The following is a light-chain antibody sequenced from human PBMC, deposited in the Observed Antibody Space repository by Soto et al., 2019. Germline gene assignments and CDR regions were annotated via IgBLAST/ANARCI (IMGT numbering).Light chain of an antibody. J-gene: IGKJ1*01. CDR1: QGIGDT. CDR2: GAS. V-gene: IGKV3D-15*01. CDR3: LQTYNLPRT. Sequence: EVVMTQSPATLSVSPGEGATLSCRASQGIGDTLAWYQQKPGQAPRLLIYGASSRATGIPDRFSGSGSGTDFTLTISNMQREDFATYYCLQTYNLPRTFGQGTKVDIK.